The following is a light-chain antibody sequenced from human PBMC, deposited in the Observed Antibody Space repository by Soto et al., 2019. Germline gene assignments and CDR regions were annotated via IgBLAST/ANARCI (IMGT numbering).Light chain of an antibody. J-gene: IGKJ4*01. CDR1: QSISNW. CDR3: HQFSFSHT. V-gene: IGKV1-5*03. CDR2: KAS. Sequence: DIQMTQSPSTLSASVGDRVTITCRASQSISNWLAWYQQKPGKAPKLLIYKASTLESGVPSRFSGTGSGTEFTLTINSLQPDDFATYYCHQFSFSHTFGGGTKVEIK.